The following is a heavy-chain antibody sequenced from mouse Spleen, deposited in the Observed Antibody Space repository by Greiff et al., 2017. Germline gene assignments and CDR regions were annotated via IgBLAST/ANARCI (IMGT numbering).Heavy chain of an antibody. CDR3: AFLYYGNYLRFAY. J-gene: IGHJ3*01. D-gene: IGHD2-1*01. V-gene: IGHV1-55*01. Sequence: QVQLQQPGAELVKPGASVKMSCKASGYTFTSYWITWVKQRPGQGLEWIGQIYPGDGDTNYNGKFKGKATLTADKSSSTAYMQLSSLTSEDSAVYFCAFLYYGNYLRFAYWGQGTLVTVSA. CDR1: GYTFTSYW. CDR2: IYPGDGDT.